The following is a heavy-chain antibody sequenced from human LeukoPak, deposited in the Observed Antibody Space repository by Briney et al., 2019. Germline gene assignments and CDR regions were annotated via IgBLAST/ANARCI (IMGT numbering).Heavy chain of an antibody. CDR2: IYPGDSDT. J-gene: IGHJ3*02. Sequence: GESLKISCQGSGYIFTTYWIGWVRQMPGKGLEWMGIIYPGDSDTRYSPSFQGQVTISVDKSISTAYLQWSSLKASDTAMYYCAGQYYYDSSGFPYDAFDIWGQGTMVTVSS. CDR3: AGQYYYDSSGFPYDAFDI. CDR1: GYIFTTYW. D-gene: IGHD3-22*01. V-gene: IGHV5-51*01.